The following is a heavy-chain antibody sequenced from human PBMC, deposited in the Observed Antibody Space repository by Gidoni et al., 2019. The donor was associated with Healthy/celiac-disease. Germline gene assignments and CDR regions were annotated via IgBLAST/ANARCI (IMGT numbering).Heavy chain of an antibody. V-gene: IGHV1-18*01. CDR1: GYTLTSYG. Sequence: QVQLVQSGAEVKKPGASVTVSCKASGYTLTSYGISWVRQAPGQWLEWMGWISAYNGNTNYAQQLQVTCTMTTDTSTSKAYMELRILRSDDTAVYYCARDSITMIVVRLYGIDVWGQGTTVTVSS. CDR2: ISAYNGNT. J-gene: IGHJ6*02. D-gene: IGHD3-22*01. CDR3: ARDSITMIVVRLYGIDV.